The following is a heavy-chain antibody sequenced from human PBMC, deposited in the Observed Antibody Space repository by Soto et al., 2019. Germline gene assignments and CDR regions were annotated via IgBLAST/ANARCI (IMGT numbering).Heavy chain of an antibody. J-gene: IGHJ4*02. V-gene: IGHV3-23*01. CDR2: ISGSGDST. CDR1: GFTFSSDS. D-gene: IGHD3-16*01. CDR3: VKWGFTSAGVDC. Sequence: EVQLLESGGGLVQPGGSLRLSCAASGFTFSSDSMSWVRQAPGKGLEWVSAISGSGDSTYYGDSVKGPFTISRDNSKNTLYLPVNSVRAEDTAVYYCVKWGFTSAGVDCWGQGTLVTVSS.